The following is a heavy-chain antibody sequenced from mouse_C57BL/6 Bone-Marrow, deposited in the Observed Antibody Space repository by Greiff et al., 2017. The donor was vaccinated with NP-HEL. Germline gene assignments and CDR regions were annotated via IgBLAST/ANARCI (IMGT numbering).Heavy chain of an antibody. CDR3: ARSGYYAMDY. D-gene: IGHD3-2*02. Sequence: VQLKESGPELVKPGASVKIPCKASGYTFTDYNMDWVKQSHGKSLEWIGDINPNNGGTIYNQKFKGKATLTVDKSSSTAYMELRSLTSEDTAVYYCARSGYYAMDYWGQGTSVTVSS. CDR2: INPNNGGT. V-gene: IGHV1-18*01. CDR1: GYTFTDYN. J-gene: IGHJ4*01.